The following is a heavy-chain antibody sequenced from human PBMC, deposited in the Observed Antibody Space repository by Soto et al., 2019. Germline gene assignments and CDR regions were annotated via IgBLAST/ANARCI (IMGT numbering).Heavy chain of an antibody. D-gene: IGHD5-18*01. Sequence: GGSLRLSCAASGFTFSGYWMNWVRQAPGKGLEWVSYISSSGSTIYYADSVKGRFTISRDNAKNSLYLQMNSLRAEDTAVYYCAREGYSYGDAFDIWGQGTMVTVSS. CDR3: AREGYSYGDAFDI. CDR2: ISSSGSTI. CDR1: GFTFSGYW. V-gene: IGHV3-48*03. J-gene: IGHJ3*02.